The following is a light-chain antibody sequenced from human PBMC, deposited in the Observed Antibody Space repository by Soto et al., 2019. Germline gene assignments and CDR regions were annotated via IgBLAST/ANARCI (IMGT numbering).Light chain of an antibody. CDR2: GAS. J-gene: IGKJ2*01. CDR1: QSVRSSY. CDR3: QQYGSSPNT. Sequence: EIVLTQSPGTLSLSPGERATLSCRASQSVRSSYLAWYQQKPGQAPTLLIYGASSRATGLPDRFRGSGSGTGFTLTISRLEPEDFAVYYCQQYGSSPNTFGQGTKLEIK. V-gene: IGKV3-20*01.